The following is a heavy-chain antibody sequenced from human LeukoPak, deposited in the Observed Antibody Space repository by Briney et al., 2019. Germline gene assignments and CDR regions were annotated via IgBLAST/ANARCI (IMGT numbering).Heavy chain of an antibody. CDR2: INIDGSRT. Sequence: GGSLRLSCAASGFSFSGYWMHWVRQAPGKGLVWVSLINIDGSRTTYADSVKGRFTISRDNAKNTLYLQMNSLGAEDTAVYYCARESGYTYGAWGQGTLVTVSS. V-gene: IGHV3-74*01. CDR1: GFSFSGYW. CDR3: ARESGYTYGA. D-gene: IGHD6-13*01. J-gene: IGHJ4*02.